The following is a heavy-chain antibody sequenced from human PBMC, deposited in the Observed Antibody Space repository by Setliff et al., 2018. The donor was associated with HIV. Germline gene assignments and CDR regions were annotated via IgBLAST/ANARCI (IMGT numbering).Heavy chain of an antibody. V-gene: IGHV3-53*01. CDR2: MYDGSTT. J-gene: IGHJ4*02. CDR1: GFTVSDNY. D-gene: IGHD2-15*01. CDR3: AKRTTYSGGVLDF. Sequence: PGGSLRLSCAVSGFTVSDNYMTWVRQAPGKRLEWVALMYDGSTTYYADAVKGRFTISRDNSKNTLYLQMNSLRVDDTAVYYCAKRTTYSGGVLDFWGQGTLVTVSS.